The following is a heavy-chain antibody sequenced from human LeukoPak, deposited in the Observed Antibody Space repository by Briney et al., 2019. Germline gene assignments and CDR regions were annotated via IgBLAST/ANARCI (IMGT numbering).Heavy chain of an antibody. CDR2: ISTYYGNT. CDR3: ARDTYCSSTSCFPYYMDV. J-gene: IGHJ6*03. Sequence: GASVNVSCKASGYTFTNYGISWVRQAPGQGLEWMGWISTYYGNTNYAQNLQDRVTMTTDTSTNIAYMELRSLRSDDTAVYYCARDTYCSSTSCFPYYMDVWGTGTTVTVSS. CDR1: GYTFTNYG. V-gene: IGHV1-18*01. D-gene: IGHD2-2*01.